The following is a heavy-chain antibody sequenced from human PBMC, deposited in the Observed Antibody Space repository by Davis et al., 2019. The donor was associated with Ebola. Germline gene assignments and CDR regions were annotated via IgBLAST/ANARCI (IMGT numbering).Heavy chain of an antibody. CDR2: INPNSGVT. CDR1: GYIFTGFS. J-gene: IGHJ4*02. Sequence: AASVKVSCKASGYIFTGFSIHWVRQAPGQGLEWMGRINPNSGVTNYAQKFQGRVTMTRDTSISTSYMELRRLRSDDTAVYYCARASSDYWGQGTLVTVSS. CDR3: ARASSDY. V-gene: IGHV1-2*06.